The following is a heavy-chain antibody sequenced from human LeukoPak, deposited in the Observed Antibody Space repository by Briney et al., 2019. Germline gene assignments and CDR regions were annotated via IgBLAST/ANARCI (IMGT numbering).Heavy chain of an antibody. Sequence: SVKVSCKASGGTFSSYAISWVRQAPGQGLEWMGGIIPIFGTANYAQKFQGRVTITADKSTSTAYMELSSLRAEDTAVYYCAREDYGDSRIPYYGMDVWGQGTTVTVSS. V-gene: IGHV1-69*06. D-gene: IGHD4-17*01. CDR1: GGTFSSYA. CDR3: AREDYGDSRIPYYGMDV. CDR2: IIPIFGTA. J-gene: IGHJ6*02.